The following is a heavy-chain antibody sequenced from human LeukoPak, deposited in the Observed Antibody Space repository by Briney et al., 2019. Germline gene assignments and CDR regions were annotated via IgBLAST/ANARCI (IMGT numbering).Heavy chain of an antibody. V-gene: IGHV3-23*01. CDR1: GFTFSSYA. CDR2: ISGSGGST. CDR3: ARQGHRPGYSYGIYYYYGMDV. D-gene: IGHD5-18*01. Sequence: PGGSLRLSCAASGFTFSSYAMSWVRQAPGKGLEWVSAISGSGGSTYYADSVKGRFTISRDNSKNTLYLQMNSLRAEDTAVYSCARQGHRPGYSYGIYYYYGMDVWGQGTTVTVSS. J-gene: IGHJ6*02.